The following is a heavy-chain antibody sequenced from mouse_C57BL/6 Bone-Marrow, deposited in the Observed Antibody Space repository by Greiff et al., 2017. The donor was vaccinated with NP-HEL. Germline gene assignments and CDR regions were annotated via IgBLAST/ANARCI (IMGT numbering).Heavy chain of an antibody. CDR1: GFPITSGYY. V-gene: IGHV12-3*01. CDR2: ITHSGET. CDR3: AGDRPHYYDYDGGFAY. J-gene: IGHJ3*01. D-gene: IGHD2-4*01. Sequence: VQLVESGPGLVKPSQSLFLTCSITGFPITSGYYWIWIRQSPGKPLEWMGYITHSGETFYNPSLQSPISITRETSKNQFFLQLNSLTTEDTAMYYGAGDRPHYYDYDGGFAYWGQGTLVTVSA.